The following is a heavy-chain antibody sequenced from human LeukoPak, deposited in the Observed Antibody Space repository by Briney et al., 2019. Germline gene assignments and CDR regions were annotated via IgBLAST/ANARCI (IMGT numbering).Heavy chain of an antibody. V-gene: IGHV3-21*01. J-gene: IGHJ4*02. CDR1: GFTFSSYS. D-gene: IGHD3-16*01. CDR3: ARESFVGDYLYY. Sequence: GGSLRLSCAASGFTFSSYSMNWVRQAPGKGLEWVSSISSSSSYIYYADSVKGRFTISRDNAKNSLYLQMNSLRAEDTAVYYCARESFVGDYLYYWGQGTLVTVSS. CDR2: ISSSSSYI.